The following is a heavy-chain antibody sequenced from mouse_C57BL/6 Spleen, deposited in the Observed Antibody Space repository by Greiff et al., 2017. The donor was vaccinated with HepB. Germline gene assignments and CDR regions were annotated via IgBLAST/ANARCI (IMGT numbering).Heavy chain of an antibody. V-gene: IGHV1-72*01. CDR2: IDPNSGGT. CDR1: GYTFTSYW. J-gene: IGHJ1*03. CDR3: ARDITTVVGGYFDV. D-gene: IGHD1-1*01. Sequence: QVHVKQPGAELVKPGASVKLSCKASGYTFTSYWMHWVKQRPGRGLEWIGRIDPNSGGTKYNEKFKSKATLTVDKPSSTAYMQLSSLTSEDSAVYYCARDITTVVGGYFDVWGTGTTVTVSS.